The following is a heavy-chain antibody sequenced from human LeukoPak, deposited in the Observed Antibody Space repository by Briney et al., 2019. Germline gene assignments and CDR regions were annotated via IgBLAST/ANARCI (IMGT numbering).Heavy chain of an antibody. J-gene: IGHJ4*02. CDR2: IYHSGST. D-gene: IGHD5-18*01. CDR1: GYSISSGYY. CDR3: ARGIGYSYGQGGDY. V-gene: IGHV4-38-2*02. Sequence: SETLSLTCTVSGYSISSGYYWGWIRQPPGKGLEWIGSIYHSGSTYYNPSLKSRVTISVGTSKNQFSLKLSSVTAADTAVYYCARGIGYSYGQGGDYWGQGTLVTVSS.